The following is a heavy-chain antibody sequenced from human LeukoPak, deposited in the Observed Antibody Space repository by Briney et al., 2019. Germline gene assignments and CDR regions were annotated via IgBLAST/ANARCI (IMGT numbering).Heavy chain of an antibody. CDR3: ASDPYGSGWCDP. J-gene: IGHJ5*02. V-gene: IGHV4-59*01. CDR2: IYYSGST. CDR1: GGSISSYY. D-gene: IGHD3-10*01. Sequence: SETLSLTCTVSGGSISSYYWSWVRQPPGKGLEWIGYIYYSGSTNYNPSLKSRVTISVDTSKNQFSLKLSSVTAADTAVYYCASDPYGSGWCDPWGQGTLVTVSS.